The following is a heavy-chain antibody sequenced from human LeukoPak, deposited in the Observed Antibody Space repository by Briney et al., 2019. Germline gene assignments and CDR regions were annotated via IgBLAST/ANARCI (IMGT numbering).Heavy chain of an antibody. D-gene: IGHD6-13*01. CDR2: IKSKTDGGTT. Sequence: GGSLRLSCAASGITFSSYVMSWVHQAPGKGPEWVGRIKSKTDGGTTDYAAPVKGRFTISRDDSKNTLYLQMNSLKTEDTAVYYCTTDRPGYCARFDYWGQGTLVTVSS. CDR1: GITFSSYV. CDR3: TTDRPGYCARFDY. V-gene: IGHV3-15*01. J-gene: IGHJ4*02.